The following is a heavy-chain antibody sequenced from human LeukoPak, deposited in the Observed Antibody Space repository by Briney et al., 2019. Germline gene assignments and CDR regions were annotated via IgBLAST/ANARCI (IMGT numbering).Heavy chain of an antibody. CDR1: GFTFSSYA. J-gene: IGHJ4*02. V-gene: IGHV3-23*01. Sequence: PGGSLRLSCAASGFTFSSYAMSWVRQAPGKGLECVSAISGSGGSTYYADSVKGRFTISRDNSKNTLYLQMNSLRAEDTAVYYCAKSRSGRNMNFDYWGQGTLVTVSS. D-gene: IGHD1-26*01. CDR3: AKSRSGRNMNFDY. CDR2: ISGSGGST.